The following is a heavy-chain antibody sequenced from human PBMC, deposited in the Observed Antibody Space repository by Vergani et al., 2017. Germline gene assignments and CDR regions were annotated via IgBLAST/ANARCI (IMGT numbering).Heavy chain of an antibody. CDR3: ASAGYSYGGLLDY. J-gene: IGHJ4*02. D-gene: IGHD5-18*01. CDR2: IYYSGST. V-gene: IGHV4-59*12. Sequence: QVQLQESGPGLVKPSETLSLTCTVFGGPISSYYWSWIRQPPGKGLEWIGNIYYSGSTDYNPALKSRVTISVDTSKNQFSLKLSAVTAADTAVYYCASAGYSYGGLLDYWGQGTLVTVSS. CDR1: GGPISSYY.